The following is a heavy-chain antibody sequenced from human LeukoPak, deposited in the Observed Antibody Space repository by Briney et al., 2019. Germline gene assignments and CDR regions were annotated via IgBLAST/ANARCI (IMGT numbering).Heavy chain of an antibody. D-gene: IGHD3-22*01. CDR1: GYTFTSYG. V-gene: IGHV1-18*01. J-gene: IGHJ4*02. Sequence: ASVKVSCKASGYTFTSYGISWVRQAPGQGLEWMGWISAYNGNTNYAQKLQGRVTMTTDTSTSTAYMELRSLRSADTAVYYCARQPLHYYDSSGYYSHFDYWGQGTLVTVSS. CDR3: ARQPLHYYDSSGYYSHFDY. CDR2: ISAYNGNT.